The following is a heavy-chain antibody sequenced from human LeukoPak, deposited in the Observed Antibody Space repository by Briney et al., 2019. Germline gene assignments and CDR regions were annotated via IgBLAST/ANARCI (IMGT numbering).Heavy chain of an antibody. CDR3: ARQHVLRYFDWLLSEIDY. Sequence: PSETLSLTCTVSGGSISSSSYYWGWIRQPPGKGLEWIGSICYSGSTYYNPSPKSRVTISVDTSKNQFSLKLSSVTAADTAVYYCARQHVLRYFDWLLSEIDYWGQGTLVTVSS. V-gene: IGHV4-39*01. J-gene: IGHJ4*02. CDR2: ICYSGST. D-gene: IGHD3-9*01. CDR1: GGSISSSSYY.